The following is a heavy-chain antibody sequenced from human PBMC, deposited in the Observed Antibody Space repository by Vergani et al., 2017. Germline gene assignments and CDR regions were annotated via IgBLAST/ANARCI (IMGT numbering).Heavy chain of an antibody. V-gene: IGHV4-34*01. D-gene: IGHD1-20*01. CDR2: INHSGST. Sequence: QVQLQQWGAGLLKPSETLSLTCAVHGGSFSGYYWSWIRQPPGKGLEWIGEINHSGSTNYNPSLKSRVTLSVDTSKNQFSLQLSSVTAADTAVYYCARAYNWNDVDWFDPWGQGTLVTVSS. CDR1: GGSFSGYY. J-gene: IGHJ5*02. CDR3: ARAYNWNDVDWFDP.